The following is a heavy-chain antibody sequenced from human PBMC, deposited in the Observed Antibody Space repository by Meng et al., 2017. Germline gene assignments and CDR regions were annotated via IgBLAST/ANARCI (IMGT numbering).Heavy chain of an antibody. CDR1: GFSFSSHW. Sequence: GESLKISCAASGFSFSSHWMHWIRQAPGKGLVWVSRISSDWSTTTYADSVKGRFTISRDDAKNTLYLQMNSLRAEDTAVYYYARASDNYFESSGYSWDYWGQGTLVTVSS. D-gene: IGHD3-22*01. CDR2: ISSDWSTT. V-gene: IGHV3-74*01. CDR3: ARASDNYFESSGYSWDY. J-gene: IGHJ4*02.